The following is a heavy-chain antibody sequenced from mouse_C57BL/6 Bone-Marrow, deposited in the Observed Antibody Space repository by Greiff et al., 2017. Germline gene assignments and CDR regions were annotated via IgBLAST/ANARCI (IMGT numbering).Heavy chain of an antibody. CDR2: FDPSDSYT. CDR3: AREGYYDYDLYYAMDY. CDR1: GYTFTSYW. J-gene: IGHJ4*01. V-gene: IGHV1-69*01. D-gene: IGHD2-4*01. Sequence: QVQLQQPGAELVMPGASVKLSCKASGYTFTSYWMHWVKQRPGQGLEWIGEFDPSDSYTNYNQKFKGKSTLTVDKSSSTAYMQLSSLTSEDSAVYYCAREGYYDYDLYYAMDYWGQGTSVTVSS.